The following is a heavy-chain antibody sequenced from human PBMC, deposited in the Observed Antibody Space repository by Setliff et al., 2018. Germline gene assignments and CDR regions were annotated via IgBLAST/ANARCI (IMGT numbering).Heavy chain of an antibody. CDR3: ARAVAVPADFDY. CDR1: GGTFSSYA. V-gene: IGHV1-69*05. CDR2: IIPIFGTA. Sequence: SVKVSCKASGGTFSSYAISWVRQAPGQGLEWMGGIIPIFGTANYAQKFQGRVTITTDESTSTAYMELSSLRSEDTAVYYCARAVAVPADFDYWGQGTLVTVSS. D-gene: IGHD6-19*01. J-gene: IGHJ4*02.